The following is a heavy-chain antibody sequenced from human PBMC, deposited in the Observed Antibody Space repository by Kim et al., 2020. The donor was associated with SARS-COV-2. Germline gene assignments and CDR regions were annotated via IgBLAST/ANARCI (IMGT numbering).Heavy chain of an antibody. J-gene: IGHJ6*02. CDR3: ARLSSSLIDYYYYGMDV. Sequence: KSRVPISVDTSKNQFSLKLSSVTAADTAVYYCARLSSSLIDYYYYGMDVWGQGTTVTVSS. D-gene: IGHD6-6*01. V-gene: IGHV4-39*01.